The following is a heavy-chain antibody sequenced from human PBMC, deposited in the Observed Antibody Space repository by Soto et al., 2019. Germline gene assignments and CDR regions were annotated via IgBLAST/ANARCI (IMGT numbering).Heavy chain of an antibody. CDR1: GGSISSYY. V-gene: IGHV4-59*01. D-gene: IGHD3-22*01. Sequence: QVQLQESGPGLVKPSETLSLTCTVSGGSISSYYWSWIRQPPGKGLGWIGDIYYSGSTNYNPSLKSRVTISVDTSKNQFSLKLSSVTAADTAVYYCARGSPYYYDSSGYYPLYYFDYWGQGTLVTVSS. CDR3: ARGSPYYYDSSGYYPLYYFDY. J-gene: IGHJ4*02. CDR2: IYYSGST.